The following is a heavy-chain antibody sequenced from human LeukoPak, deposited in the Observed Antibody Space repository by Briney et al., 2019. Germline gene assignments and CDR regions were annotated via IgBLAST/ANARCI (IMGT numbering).Heavy chain of an antibody. V-gene: IGHV4-38-2*02. Sequence: KASETLSLTCIVSGYSISSGYYRGWIRQSPGKGLEWIGSIYHSGRTYYNPSLKSRVTISVDTSKNQFSLKLSSVTAADTAVYYCTGKYYYDTSGYYYADYWGQGTLVTVSS. CDR3: TGKYYYDTSGYYYADY. CDR2: IYHSGRT. D-gene: IGHD3-22*01. CDR1: GYSISSGYY. J-gene: IGHJ4*02.